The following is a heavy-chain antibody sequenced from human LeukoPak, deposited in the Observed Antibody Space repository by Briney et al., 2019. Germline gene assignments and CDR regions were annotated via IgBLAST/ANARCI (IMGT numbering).Heavy chain of an antibody. J-gene: IGHJ4*02. CDR2: ISSSGGTT. CDR3: SKWAGVSDTSNWYGPFDH. D-gene: IGHD6-13*01. V-gene: IGHV3-23*01. CDR1: GFTFSSYA. Sequence: GGSLRLSCAASGFTFSSYAMSLVRQVPGKGLEWVSTISSSGGTTYYADSVKGRFTISRDNSKDALSLQMNSLSAEDTAIYYCSKWAGVSDTSNWYGPFDHWGQGTLVTVSS.